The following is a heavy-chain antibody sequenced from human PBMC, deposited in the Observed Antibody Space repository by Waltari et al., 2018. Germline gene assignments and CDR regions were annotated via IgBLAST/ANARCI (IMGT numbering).Heavy chain of an antibody. V-gene: IGHV3-23*01. CDR2: ISGSGGST. J-gene: IGHJ4*02. CDR3: AKWGSYYDILTGYYIGDY. D-gene: IGHD3-9*01. CDR1: GFTFSSYA. Sequence: EVQLLESGGGLVQPGGSLRLSCAASGFTFSSYAMSWVRKAPGKGLEWVSAISGSGGSTYYADSVKGLFTISRDNSKNTLYLQMNSLRAEDTAVYYCAKWGSYYDILTGYYIGDYWGQGTLVTVSS.